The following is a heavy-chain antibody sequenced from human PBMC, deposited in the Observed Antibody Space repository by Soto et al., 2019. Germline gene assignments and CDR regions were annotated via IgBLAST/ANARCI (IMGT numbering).Heavy chain of an antibody. CDR2: ISSSATSI. CDR1: GFTFSGYS. Sequence: GGSLRLSCAASGFTFSGYSMNWVRKDTGKGLEWVSAISSSATSIYYADSVKGRFTISRDNSKNTLYLQMNSLRAEDTAVYYCANSASFAYWSAGPIWGQGTLVTVSS. CDR3: ANSASFAYWSAGPI. V-gene: IGHV3-23*01. D-gene: IGHD2-21*01. J-gene: IGHJ4*02.